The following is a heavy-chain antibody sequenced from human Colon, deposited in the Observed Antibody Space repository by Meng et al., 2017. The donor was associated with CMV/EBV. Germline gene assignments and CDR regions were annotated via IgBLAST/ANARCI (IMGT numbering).Heavy chain of an antibody. D-gene: IGHD6-6*01. CDR1: GFTFTQYP. V-gene: IGHV3-21*01. CDR2: ISYTGSYI. Sequence: GGSLRLSCAASGFTFTQYPMNWVRQAPGKGLEWVSSISYTGSYIDYADSVKGRFTISRDNANNSLYLQMNSLRVEDTAVYYCARAPIAARQGYFDFWGQGAPVTVSS. CDR3: ARAPIAARQGYFDF. J-gene: IGHJ4*02.